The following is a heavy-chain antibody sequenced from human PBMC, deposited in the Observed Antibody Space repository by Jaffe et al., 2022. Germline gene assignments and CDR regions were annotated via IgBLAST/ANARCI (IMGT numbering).Heavy chain of an antibody. Sequence: EVQLVESGGGLVQPGGSLRLSCAASGFTFSSYEMNWVRQAPGKGLEWVSYISSSGSTIYYADSVKGRFTISRDNAKNSLYLQMNSLRAEDTAVYYCARDNYGEGVLWFGESVAFDIWGQGTMVTVSS. CDR1: GFTFSSYE. J-gene: IGHJ3*02. CDR3: ARDNYGEGVLWFGESVAFDI. V-gene: IGHV3-48*03. CDR2: ISSSGSTI. D-gene: IGHD3-10*01.